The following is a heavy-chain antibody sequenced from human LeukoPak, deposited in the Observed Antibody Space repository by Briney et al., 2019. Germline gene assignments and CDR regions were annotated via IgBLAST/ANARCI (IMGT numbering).Heavy chain of an antibody. CDR3: ARHTVTPYYFDY. D-gene: IGHD4-17*01. CDR1: GGSISSGGYY. J-gene: IGHJ4*02. V-gene: IGHV4-31*03. Sequence: PSETLSLTCTVSGGSISSGGYYWSWIRQHPGKGLEWIGYIYYSGSTNYNPSLKSRVTISVDTSKNQFSLKLSSVTAADTAVYYCARHTVTPYYFDYWGQGTLVTVSS. CDR2: IYYSGST.